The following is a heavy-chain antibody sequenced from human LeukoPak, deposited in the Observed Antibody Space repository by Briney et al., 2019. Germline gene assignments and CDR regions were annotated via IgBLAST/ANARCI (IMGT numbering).Heavy chain of an antibody. J-gene: IGHJ4*02. CDR1: EFTFSSYS. CDR3: ARDRSFDY. Sequence: GGSLRLSCAASEFTFSSYSLNWVRQAPGKGLEWVSSIRIGSTYIYYADSVKGRFTISRDNAKNSLFLQMNSLSAEDTAVYYCARDRSFDYWGQGTLVTVSS. V-gene: IGHV3-21*01. CDR2: IRIGSTYI.